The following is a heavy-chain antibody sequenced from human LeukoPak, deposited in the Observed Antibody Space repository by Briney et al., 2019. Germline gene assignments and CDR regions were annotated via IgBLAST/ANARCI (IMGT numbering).Heavy chain of an antibody. CDR1: GYTFPRYD. V-gene: IGHV1-8*01. J-gene: IGHJ6*02. Sequence: ASVTVSYQASGYTFPRYDINWVRQATPQGLEWMGWMNPNSGNTGYAQKFQGRVTMTRNTSISTAYMELSSLRSEDTAVYYCARDIGYGMDVWGQGTTVTVSS. CDR2: MNPNSGNT. D-gene: IGHD5-12*01. CDR3: ARDIGYGMDV.